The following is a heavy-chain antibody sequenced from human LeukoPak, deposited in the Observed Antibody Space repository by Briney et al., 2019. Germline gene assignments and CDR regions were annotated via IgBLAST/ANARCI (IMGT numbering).Heavy chain of an antibody. CDR2: ISSSGGRT. J-gene: IGHJ4*02. V-gene: IGHV3-23*01. D-gene: IGHD2-8*01. Sequence: QPGGSLRLSCAASTFTFSSYGMSWVRQAPGKGLEWVSHISSSGGRTYYADSVKGRFTISRDNAKNTLYLQMNSLRAEDTAVYYCGVLTLNPGWGQGTLVSVSS. CDR3: GVLTLNPG. CDR1: TFTFSSYG.